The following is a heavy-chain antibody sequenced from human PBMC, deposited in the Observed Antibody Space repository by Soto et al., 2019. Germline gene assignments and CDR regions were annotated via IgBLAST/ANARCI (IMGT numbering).Heavy chain of an antibody. Sequence: PGGSLRLSCAASGFTFSSYAMSWVRQAPGKGLEWVSAISGSGGSTYYADSVKGRFTISRDNSKNTLYLQMNSLRAEDTAVYYCAKDPASYSSSWYAVNWFDPWGQGTLVTVSS. CDR2: ISGSGGST. D-gene: IGHD6-13*01. CDR3: AKDPASYSSSWYAVNWFDP. V-gene: IGHV3-23*01. J-gene: IGHJ5*02. CDR1: GFTFSSYA.